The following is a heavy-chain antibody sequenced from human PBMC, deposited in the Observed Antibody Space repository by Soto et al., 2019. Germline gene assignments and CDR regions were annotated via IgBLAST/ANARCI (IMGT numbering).Heavy chain of an antibody. V-gene: IGHV3-7*01. J-gene: IGHJ6*02. Sequence: GGSLRLSCAASAFTFRNYWMSWVRQAPGKGLECVAKIKEDGSEKYYVDSVKGRFTISRDNAENSVYLQMNSLTVEDTAVYYCARDRYDILTGYTYYYYYYGMDVWGQGTTVTVSS. D-gene: IGHD3-9*01. CDR1: AFTFRNYW. CDR3: ARDRYDILTGYTYYYYYYGMDV. CDR2: IKEDGSEK.